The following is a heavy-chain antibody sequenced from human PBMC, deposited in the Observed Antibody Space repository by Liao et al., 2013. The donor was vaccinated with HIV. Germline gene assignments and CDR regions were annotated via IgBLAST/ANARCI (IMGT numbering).Heavy chain of an antibody. CDR3: ARGAQAAAGLLIYYYLDV. CDR2: IYTTGTT. CDR1: GGSISGYY. V-gene: IGHV4-4*07. D-gene: IGHD6-13*01. Sequence: QLQLQESGSGLVKPSETLSLTCSVSGGSISGYYWAWIRQSAGKGLEWIGSIYTTGTTKYNPSLKSRVTMSVDTSKNQFSLKLSSMTAADTAIYYCARGAQAAAGLLIYYYLDVWGTGTTVAVSS. J-gene: IGHJ6*03.